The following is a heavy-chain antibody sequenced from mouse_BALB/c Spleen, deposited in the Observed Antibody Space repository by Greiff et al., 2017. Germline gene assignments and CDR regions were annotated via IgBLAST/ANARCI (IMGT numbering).Heavy chain of an antibody. D-gene: IGHD1-1*01. J-gene: IGHJ2*01. CDR2: IYPGNSDT. CDR3: TRYAAFTTVVATNFDY. Sequence: VQLQQSGTVLARPGASVKMSCKASGYTFTSYWMHWVKQRPGQGLEWIGAIYPGNSDTSYNQKFKGKAKLTAVTSTSTAYMELSSLTNEDSAVYYCTRYAAFTTVVATNFDYWGQGTTLTVSS. V-gene: IGHV1-5*01. CDR1: GYTFTSYW.